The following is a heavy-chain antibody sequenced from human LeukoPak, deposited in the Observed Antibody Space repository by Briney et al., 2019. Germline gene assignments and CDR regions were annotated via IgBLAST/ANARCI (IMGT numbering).Heavy chain of an antibody. J-gene: IGHJ4*02. D-gene: IGHD1-26*01. CDR2: ISSSGSII. CDR1: GFIFSDYY. V-gene: IGHV3-11*01. CDR3: ARDRFSGSYPLDY. Sequence: GGSLRLSCTTSGFIFSDYYMSWIRQAPGKGLEWVSYISSSGSIIYYADSVKGRFTTSRDNAKNSLYLQMNSLRAEDTAVYYCARDRFSGSYPLDYWGQGTLVTVSS.